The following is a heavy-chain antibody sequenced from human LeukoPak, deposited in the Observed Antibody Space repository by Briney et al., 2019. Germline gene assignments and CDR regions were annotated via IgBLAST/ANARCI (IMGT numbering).Heavy chain of an antibody. Sequence: ASLKVSSKASAGTSNSHPISLVRQAPGQGLEWMGRIIPNLGTTNRAQNFQDRVTLTADKSTNTAYMELTSLTSDDTAVYYCATTNDGGGYQWGDFFDFWGQGTLVTVSS. V-gene: IGHV1-69*08. D-gene: IGHD3-22*01. CDR1: AGTSNSHP. CDR3: ATTNDGGGYQWGDFFDF. CDR2: IIPNLGTT. J-gene: IGHJ4*02.